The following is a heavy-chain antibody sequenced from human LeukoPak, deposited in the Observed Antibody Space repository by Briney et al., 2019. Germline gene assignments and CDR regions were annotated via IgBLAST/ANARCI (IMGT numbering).Heavy chain of an antibody. Sequence: SETLSLTCTVSGGSISSYYWSWIRQPPGKGLEWIGYIYYSGSTNYNPSLKSRVTMSVDTSKNQFSLKLSSVTAADTAVYYCAIGSGWPENWFDPWGQGTLVTVSS. V-gene: IGHV4-59*12. CDR1: GGSISSYY. D-gene: IGHD6-19*01. CDR2: IYYSGST. J-gene: IGHJ5*02. CDR3: AIGSGWPENWFDP.